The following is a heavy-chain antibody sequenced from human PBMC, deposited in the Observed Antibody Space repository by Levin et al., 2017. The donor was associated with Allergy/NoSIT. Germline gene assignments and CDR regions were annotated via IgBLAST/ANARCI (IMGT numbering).Heavy chain of an antibody. Sequence: SGGSLRLSCAASGFSFRNAWMNWVRQTPGKGLEWVGRIKSNTDGGTIAYAAPVKDRFIISRDDSKDTLLLQMKSLKSEDTAVYYCTIEHDYGDYTSCFESWGQGTLVTVSS. CDR2: IKSNTDGGTI. D-gene: IGHD4-17*01. CDR1: GFSFRNAW. J-gene: IGHJ5*01. V-gene: IGHV3-15*07. CDR3: TIEHDYGDYTSCFES.